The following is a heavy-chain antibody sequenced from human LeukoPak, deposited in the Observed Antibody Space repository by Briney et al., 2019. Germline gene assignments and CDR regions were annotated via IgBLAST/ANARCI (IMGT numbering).Heavy chain of an antibody. J-gene: IGHJ6*03. Sequence: SVKVSCKASGLTFSSYAMSWVRQARGQGLEWMGGIVPIFGTANYAQKFQGRVTITTDESTSTAYMELSSLRSEDTAVYYRGGGKLHDYYYYYMDVWGKGNTVTVSS. CDR3: GGGKLHDYYYYYMDV. CDR1: GLTFSSYA. D-gene: IGHD1-7*01. CDR2: IVPIFGTA. V-gene: IGHV1-69*05.